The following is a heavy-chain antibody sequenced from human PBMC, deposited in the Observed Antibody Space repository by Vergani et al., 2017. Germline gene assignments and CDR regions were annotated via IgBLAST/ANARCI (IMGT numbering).Heavy chain of an antibody. D-gene: IGHD2-8*01. Sequence: EVQLMESGGGWAQPGGSLRLSCAASGFVFSESPIHWVRQVPGKGLEWLGHIRRRSEHYATAYGPSLIGRATISRDDSKSVLFLEMTNLAPEDTAVYYCWDTNYANSWDFWGQGSLVTVSS. CDR2: IRRRSEHYAT. CDR3: WDTNYANSWDF. J-gene: IGHJ4*02. V-gene: IGHV3-73*01. CDR1: GFVFSESP.